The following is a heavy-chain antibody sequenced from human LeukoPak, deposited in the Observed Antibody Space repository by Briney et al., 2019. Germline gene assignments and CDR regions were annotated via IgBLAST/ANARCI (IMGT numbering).Heavy chain of an antibody. J-gene: IGHJ5*02. CDR3: ARDRRNLDYYDSSGLPRNWFDP. CDR2: IYYSGST. V-gene: IGHV4-30-4*01. Sequence: PSETLSLTCTVSGGSISSGDYYWSWIRQPPGKGLEWIGYIYYSGSTYYNPSLKSRVTISVDTSKNQFSLKLSSVTAADTAVYYCARDRRNLDYYDSSGLPRNWFDPGAREPWSPSPQ. CDR1: GGSISSGDYY. D-gene: IGHD3-22*01.